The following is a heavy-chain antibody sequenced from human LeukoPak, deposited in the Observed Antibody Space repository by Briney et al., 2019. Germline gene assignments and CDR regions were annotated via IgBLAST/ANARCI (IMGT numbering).Heavy chain of an antibody. CDR3: ARFVTTVTYNWFDP. J-gene: IGHJ5*02. CDR2: IIPIFGTA. V-gene: IGHV1-69*06. D-gene: IGHD4-17*01. Sequence: GASVKVPCKASGGTFSSYAISWVRQAPGQGLEWMGGIIPIFGTANYAQKFQGRVTITADKSTSTAYMELSSLRSEDTAVYYCARFVTTVTYNWFDPWGQGTLVTVSS. CDR1: GGTFSSYA.